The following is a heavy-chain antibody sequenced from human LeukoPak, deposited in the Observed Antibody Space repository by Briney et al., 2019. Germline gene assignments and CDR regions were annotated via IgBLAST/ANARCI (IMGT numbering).Heavy chain of an antibody. CDR1: GYTFTGYY. D-gene: IGHD6-25*01. Sequence: ASVKVSCKASGYTFTGYYMHWVRQAPGQGLEWMGRINPNSGGTNYAQKFQGRVTMTRDTSISTAYMELSRLRSDDTAVYYCATAPFPPGEWQRLSYWGQGTLVTVSS. CDR3: ATAPFPPGEWQRLSY. CDR2: INPNSGGT. V-gene: IGHV1-2*06. J-gene: IGHJ4*02.